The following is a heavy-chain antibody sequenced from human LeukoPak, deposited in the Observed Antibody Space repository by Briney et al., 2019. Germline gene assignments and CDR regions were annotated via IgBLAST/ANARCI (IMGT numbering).Heavy chain of an antibody. D-gene: IGHD3-22*01. CDR3: GRLDDYDYSAW. J-gene: IGHJ4*02. CDR1: SASINY. Sequence: SEPLSLTCTVSSASINYWDWIRQPPGKGLEWIGSIYYNGNTYYNPPLKSRVTISVDTSKNQFTLKLNSVTAADTAVYFCGRLDDYDYSAWWGQGILVTVSS. CDR2: IYYNGNT. V-gene: IGHV4-39*01.